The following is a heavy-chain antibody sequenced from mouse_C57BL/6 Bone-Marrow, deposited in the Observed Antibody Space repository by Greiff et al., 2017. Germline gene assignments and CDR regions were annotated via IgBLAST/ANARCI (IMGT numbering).Heavy chain of an antibody. CDR2: IHPNSGST. CDR1: GYTFTSYW. Sequence: SGPELVKPGASVKISCKASGYTFTSYWMHWVKQRPGQGLEWIGMIHPNSGSTNYNEKFKSKATLTVEKSSSTGYMQLSSLTSEDAAVYYCARSRGWRLFDDWGQGTTLTVSS. D-gene: IGHD2-3*01. V-gene: IGHV1-64*01. CDR3: ARSRGWRLFDD. J-gene: IGHJ2*01.